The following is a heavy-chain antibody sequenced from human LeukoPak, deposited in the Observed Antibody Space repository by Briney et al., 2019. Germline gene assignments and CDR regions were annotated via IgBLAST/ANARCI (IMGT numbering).Heavy chain of an antibody. V-gene: IGHV1-18*01. CDR1: GYTFTSYG. J-gene: IGHJ4*02. Sequence: ASVKVSCKASGYTFTSYGISWVRQAPGQGLEWMGWISAYNGNTNYAQKLQGRVTMTTDTSTSTAYMELSSVTPADTAVYYCARAHLSETDFDSWGQGTLVSVSS. D-gene: IGHD3-3*01. CDR2: ISAYNGNT. CDR3: ARAHLSETDFDS.